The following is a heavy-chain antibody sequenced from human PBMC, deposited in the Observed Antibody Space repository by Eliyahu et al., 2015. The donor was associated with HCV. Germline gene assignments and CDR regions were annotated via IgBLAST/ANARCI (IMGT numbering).Heavy chain of an antibody. CDR2: IIPIFGTA. D-gene: IGHD4-17*01. CDR1: GGTFSSYA. J-gene: IGHJ6*02. CDR3: ARGSGTVTKLNYYYYGMDV. Sequence: EVKKPGSSVKVSCKASGGTFSSYAISWVRQAPGQGLEWMGGIIPIFGTANYAQKFQGRVTITADESTSTAYMELSSLRSEDTAVYYCARGSGTVTKLNYYYYGMDVWGQGTTVTVSS. V-gene: IGHV1-69*01.